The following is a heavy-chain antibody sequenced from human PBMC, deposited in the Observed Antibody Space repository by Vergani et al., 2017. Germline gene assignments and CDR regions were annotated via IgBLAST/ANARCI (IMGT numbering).Heavy chain of an antibody. V-gene: IGHV4-59*01. CDR2: IYYSGST. D-gene: IGHD3-3*01. Sequence: QVQLQESGPGLVKPSETLSLTCTVSGGSISSYYWSWIRQPPGKGLEWIGYIYYSGSTHYHPSLKGRVTRSVDTSKNQFSLKLSSVTAADTAVYYCARSRVGVAIPHLFDYWGQGTLVTVSS. CDR3: ARSRVGVAIPHLFDY. J-gene: IGHJ4*02. CDR1: GGSISSYY.